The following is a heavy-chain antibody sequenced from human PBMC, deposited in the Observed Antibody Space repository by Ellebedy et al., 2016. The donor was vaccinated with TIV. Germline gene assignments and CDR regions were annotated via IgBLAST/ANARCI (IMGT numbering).Heavy chain of an antibody. CDR1: GFTFSRHG. D-gene: IGHD1-26*01. J-gene: IGHJ4*02. CDR2: IWYDGSNR. Sequence: GESLKISXAASGFTFSRHGMHWVRQAPGQGLEWVAIIWYDGSNRGYADSVKGRFTISRDNSENTLYLQMDSLRDEDTALYHCARGLPLGILGAHVDYWGQGTLVSVSS. CDR3: ARGLPLGILGAHVDY. V-gene: IGHV3-33*01.